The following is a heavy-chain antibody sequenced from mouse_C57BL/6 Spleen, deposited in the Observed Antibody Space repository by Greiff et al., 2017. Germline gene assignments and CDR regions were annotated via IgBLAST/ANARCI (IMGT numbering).Heavy chain of an antibody. Sequence: VQLKESGGGLVKPGGSLKLSCAASGFTFSSYAMSWVRQTPEKRLEWVATISDGGSYTYYPDNVKGRFTISRDNAKNNLYLQMSHLKSEDTAMYYCARGLKYWGQGTTLTVSS. CDR3: ARGLKY. V-gene: IGHV5-4*01. D-gene: IGHD6-2*01. J-gene: IGHJ2*01. CDR2: ISDGGSYT. CDR1: GFTFSSYA.